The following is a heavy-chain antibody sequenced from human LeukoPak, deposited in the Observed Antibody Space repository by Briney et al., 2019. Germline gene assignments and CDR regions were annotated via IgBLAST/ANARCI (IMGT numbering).Heavy chain of an antibody. CDR2: IYPGDSDT. D-gene: IGHD4-11*01. CDR3: ARQATTVTPYNWFDP. Sequence: GESLKISCKGSGYSFTSYWIGWVRQMPGKGLEWMGIIYPGDSDTRYSPSFQGRVTISADKSISTAYLQWSSLKASDTAMYYCARQATTVTPYNWFDPWGQGTLVTVSS. CDR1: GYSFTSYW. J-gene: IGHJ5*02. V-gene: IGHV5-51*01.